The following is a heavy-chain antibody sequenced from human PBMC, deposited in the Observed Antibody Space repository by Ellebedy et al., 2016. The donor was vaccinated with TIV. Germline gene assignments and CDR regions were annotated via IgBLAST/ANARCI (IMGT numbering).Heavy chain of an antibody. V-gene: IGHV2-70*13. Sequence: SGPTLVKPTQTLTLTCTFSGFSLSTGGMCVSWIRQPPGKDLEWLALIDLHDEKFYNTSLKTRLTISKDTSKNQVVLTMTKMDPVETATYFCARYYYGSGTYYFYAMDVWGQGTTVTVSS. D-gene: IGHD3-10*01. CDR2: IDLHDEK. J-gene: IGHJ6*02. CDR3: ARYYYGSGTYYFYAMDV. CDR1: GFSLSTGGMC.